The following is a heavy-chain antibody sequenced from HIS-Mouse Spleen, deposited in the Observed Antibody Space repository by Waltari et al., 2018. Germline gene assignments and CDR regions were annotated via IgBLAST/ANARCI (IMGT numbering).Heavy chain of an antibody. V-gene: IGHV4-34*01. J-gene: IGHJ4*02. CDR3: ARMGPASGSYGDY. CDR1: GGSFSGYY. D-gene: IGHD1-26*01. CDR2: INHSGST. Sequence: QVQLQQWGAGLLKPSETLSLTCAVYGGSFSGYYWSWIRQPPGKGLESIGEINHSGSTNYNPSLKSRVTISVDTSKNQFSLKLSSVTAADTAVYYCARMGPASGSYGDYWGQGTLVTVSS.